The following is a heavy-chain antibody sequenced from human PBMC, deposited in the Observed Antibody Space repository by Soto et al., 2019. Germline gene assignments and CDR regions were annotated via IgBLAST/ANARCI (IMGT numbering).Heavy chain of an antibody. CDR3: ARQNYDFWSGYPYFSDY. CDR2: IYYSGST. J-gene: IGHJ4*02. CDR1: GGSISSSGYY. D-gene: IGHD3-3*01. Sequence: SETLSLTCTVSGGSISSSGYYWGWIRQPPGKGLEWIGSIYYSGSTYYNPSLKSRVTISVDTSKNQFSLKLSSVTAADTAVYYCARQNYDFWSGYPYFSDYWGQGTLVTVSS. V-gene: IGHV4-39*01.